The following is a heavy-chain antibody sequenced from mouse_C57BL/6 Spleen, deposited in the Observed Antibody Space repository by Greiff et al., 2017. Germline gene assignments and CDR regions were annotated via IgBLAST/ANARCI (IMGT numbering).Heavy chain of an antibody. CDR2: INPSTGGT. J-gene: IGHJ4*01. Sequence: VHMKQSGPELVKPGASVKISCKASGYSFTGYYMNWVKQSPEKSLEWIGEINPSTGGTTYNQKFKAKATLTVDKSSSTAYMQLKSLTSEDSAVYYCAKIYYDYDAMDYWGQGTSVTVSS. CDR3: AKIYYDYDAMDY. V-gene: IGHV1-42*01. D-gene: IGHD2-1*01. CDR1: GYSFTGYY.